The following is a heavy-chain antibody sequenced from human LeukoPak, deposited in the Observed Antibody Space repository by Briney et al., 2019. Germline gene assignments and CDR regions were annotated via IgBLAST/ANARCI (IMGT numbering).Heavy chain of an antibody. Sequence: ASVKVSCKASGYTFTNYYMHWVRQAPGQGLEWMGVIDPSAGSTTYAQKFQGRVTMTRDAATSTVYMELSSLRSEDTAVYYCARAHYASSNIKVPFDVWGKGTTVTVSS. CDR1: GYTFTNYY. D-gene: IGHD3-22*01. CDR2: IDPSAGST. CDR3: ARAHYASSNIKVPFDV. J-gene: IGHJ6*04. V-gene: IGHV1-46*01.